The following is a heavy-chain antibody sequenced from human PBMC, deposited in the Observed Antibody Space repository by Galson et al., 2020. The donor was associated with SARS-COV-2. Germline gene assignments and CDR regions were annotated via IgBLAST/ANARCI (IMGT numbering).Heavy chain of an antibody. V-gene: IGHV3-53*05. J-gene: IGHJ6*02. CDR3: ARDQGGSYRYGMDV. CDR2: IYSGGST. Sequence: GESLKISCAASGFTVSSNYMSWVCQAPGKGLEWVSVIYSGGSTYYADSVKGRFTISRDNSKNTLYLQMNSLRAEDTAVYYCARDQGGSYRYGMDVWGQGATVTVSS. CDR1: GFTVSSNY. D-gene: IGHD1-26*01.